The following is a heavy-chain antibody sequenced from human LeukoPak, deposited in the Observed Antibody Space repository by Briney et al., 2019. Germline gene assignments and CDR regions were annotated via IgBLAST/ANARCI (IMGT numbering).Heavy chain of an antibody. D-gene: IGHD1/OR15-1a*01. J-gene: IGHJ6*02. CDR2: VNKDGSEK. V-gene: IGHV3-7*03. Sequence: GGPLRPSCAAPGFTSSSYAMNWVRKAPGKGPEWVANVNKDGSEKYYVDSVKGRFTISRDTAKNSLYLQMNNLRAEDTALYYCARNNDMDVWGQGTTVIVSS. CDR1: GFTSSSYA. CDR3: ARNNDMDV.